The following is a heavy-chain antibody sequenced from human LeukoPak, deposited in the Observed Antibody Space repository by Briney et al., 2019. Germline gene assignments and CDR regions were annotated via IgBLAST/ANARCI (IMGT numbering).Heavy chain of an antibody. J-gene: IGHJ6*02. Sequence: SVKVSCKASGGTFIIYAISWVRQAPGHGLEWMGGIIPIFCTTNYAQKFQGRVTIIADDSTSTAYMELSSLRSEDTAVYYCARARTYYDILTGNYYYYGMDVWGQGTTVTVSS. V-gene: IGHV1-69*13. D-gene: IGHD3-9*01. CDR2: IIPIFCTT. CDR1: GGTFIIYA. CDR3: ARARTYYDILTGNYYYYGMDV.